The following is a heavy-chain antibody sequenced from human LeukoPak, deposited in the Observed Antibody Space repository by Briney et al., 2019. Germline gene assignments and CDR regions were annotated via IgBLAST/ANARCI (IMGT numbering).Heavy chain of an antibody. V-gene: IGHV3-7*01. CDR1: GFTFSSYW. CDR3: ARASRTGYSRSWYPFNYYYMDV. D-gene: IGHD6-13*01. J-gene: IGHJ6*03. CDR2: IKQDGSEK. Sequence: PGGSLRLSCAASGFTFSSYWMSWVRQAPGKGLEWVANIKQDGSEKYYVDSVKGRFTISRDNAKNSLYLQMNSLRAEDTAVYYCARASRTGYSRSWYPFNYYYMDVWGKGTTVTVSS.